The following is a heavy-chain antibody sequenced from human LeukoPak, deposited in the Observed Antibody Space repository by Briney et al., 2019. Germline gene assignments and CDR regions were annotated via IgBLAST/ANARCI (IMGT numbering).Heavy chain of an antibody. V-gene: IGHV1-69*01. D-gene: IGHD3-3*01. CDR1: GGTFSSYA. Sequence: SVKVSCKASGGTFSSYAISWVRQAPGQGLEWMGGIIPIFGIANYAQKFQGRVTITADESTSTAYMELSSLRSEDTAVYYCARGSVKDDFWSGYYVFDYWGQGTLVTVSS. CDR3: ARGSVKDDFWSGYYVFDY. CDR2: IIPIFGIA. J-gene: IGHJ4*02.